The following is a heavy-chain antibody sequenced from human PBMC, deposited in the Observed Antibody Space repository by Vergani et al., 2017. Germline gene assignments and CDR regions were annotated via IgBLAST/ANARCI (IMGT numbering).Heavy chain of an antibody. D-gene: IGHD3-22*01. CDR3: AKAKYYYDSRGTVDI. CDR2: ISYDGSNK. V-gene: IGHV3-30*18. CDR1: GFTVSSNY. J-gene: IGHJ3*02. Sequence: VQLVESGGGLVQPGGSLRLSCAASGFTVSSNYMSWVRQAPGKGLEWVAVISYDGSNKYYADSVKGRFTISRDNSKNTLYLQMNSLRAEDTAVYYCAKAKYYYDSRGTVDIWGQGTMVTVSS.